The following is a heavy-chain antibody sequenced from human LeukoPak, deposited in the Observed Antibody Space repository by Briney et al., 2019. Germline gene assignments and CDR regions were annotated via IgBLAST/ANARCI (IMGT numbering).Heavy chain of an antibody. Sequence: PSEALSLTCTVSGYSISSGYYWGWIRQPPGKGLEWIGSIYHSGSTYYNPSLKSRVTISVDTSKNQFSLKLSSVTAADTAVYYCARVLANTYYYGSGSYYHFDYWGQGTLVTVSS. V-gene: IGHV4-38-2*02. CDR3: ARVLANTYYYGSGSYYHFDY. D-gene: IGHD3-10*01. J-gene: IGHJ4*02. CDR2: IYHSGST. CDR1: GYSISSGYY.